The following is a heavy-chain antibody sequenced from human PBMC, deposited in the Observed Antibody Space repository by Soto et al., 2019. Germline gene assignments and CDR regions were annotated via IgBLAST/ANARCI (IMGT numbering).Heavy chain of an antibody. CDR1: GFTFSSYG. D-gene: IGHD6-19*01. CDR3: AREARYSSGWYTEYFQH. Sequence: GGSLRLSCAASGFTFSSYGMHWVRQAPGKGLEWVAVIWYDGSNKYYADSVKGRFTISRDNSKNTLYLQMNNLRAEDTAVYYCAREARYSSGWYTEYFQHWGQGTLVTVSS. J-gene: IGHJ1*01. V-gene: IGHV3-33*01. CDR2: IWYDGSNK.